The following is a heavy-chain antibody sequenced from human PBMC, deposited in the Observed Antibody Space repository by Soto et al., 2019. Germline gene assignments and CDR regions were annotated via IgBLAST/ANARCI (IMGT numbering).Heavy chain of an antibody. CDR1: GLTFSSYA. CDR2: ISGSGGST. J-gene: IGHJ5*02. D-gene: IGHD3-10*01. CDR3: AKRSSGNWFDP. Sequence: EVQLLESGGGLVQPGGSLRLSCAASGLTFSSYAMSWVRQAPGKGLEWVSVISGSGGSTYYADSVKGRFTISRDNSKHTLYLQMTSLRAEDTAVYYCAKRSSGNWFDPWGQGNLVTVSS. V-gene: IGHV3-23*01.